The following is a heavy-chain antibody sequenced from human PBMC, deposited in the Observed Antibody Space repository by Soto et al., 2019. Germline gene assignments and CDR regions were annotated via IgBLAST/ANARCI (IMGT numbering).Heavy chain of an antibody. CDR2: INCDSGGA. D-gene: IGHD5-12*01. V-gene: IGHV1-2*02. Sequence: QVHLVQSGAELKKPGTSVKVSCKTSGYTFTDYYIHWVRQAPGQGLEWMGRINCDSGGATYPQNFQGRVTMTGDTSITTVYMDLSRLTSNDTAVYYCTRDLVGYDAFDVWGQGTLVAVSP. J-gene: IGHJ3*01. CDR1: GYTFTDYY. CDR3: TRDLVGYDAFDV.